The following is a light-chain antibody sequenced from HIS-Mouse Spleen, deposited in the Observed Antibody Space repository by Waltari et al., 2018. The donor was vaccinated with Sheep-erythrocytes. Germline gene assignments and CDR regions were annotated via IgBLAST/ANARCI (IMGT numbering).Light chain of an antibody. V-gene: IGLV2-23*01. CDR1: SRYLGSFNL. Sequence: QSALTQPASVSGSPGQSITISCPGTSRYLGSFNLAPWYPQHPGKAPKLMIYEGSNRPSGVSNRFSGSKSGNTASLTISGLQAEDEADYYCCSYAGSSTPWVFGGGTKLTVL. CDR2: EGS. CDR3: CSYAGSSTPWV. J-gene: IGLJ3*02.